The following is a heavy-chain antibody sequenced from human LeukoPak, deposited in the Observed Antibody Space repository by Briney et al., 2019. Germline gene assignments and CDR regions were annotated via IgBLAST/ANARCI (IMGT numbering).Heavy chain of an antibody. J-gene: IGHJ4*02. CDR2: INADGSST. CDR1: GFTFSNSW. CDR3: ASWPVPKGDFDY. Sequence: QPGGSLRLSCAASGFTFSNSWMHWVRQAPGKGLVWVSRINADGSSTTYADSVKGRFTISRDNAKNTLYLQMNSLRAEDTAVYYRASWPVPKGDFDYWGQGTLVTVSS. D-gene: IGHD1-26*01. V-gene: IGHV3-74*01.